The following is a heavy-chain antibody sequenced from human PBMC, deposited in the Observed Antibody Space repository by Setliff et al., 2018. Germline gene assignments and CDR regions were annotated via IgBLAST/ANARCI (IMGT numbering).Heavy chain of an antibody. CDR1: GGSFTDHF. D-gene: IGHD2-15*01. V-gene: IGHV4-34*01. J-gene: IGHJ5*02. CDR2: INHSGST. Sequence: PSETLSLTCAVYGGSFTDHFWSWIRQPPGKGLEWIGEINHSGSTNYNPSLKSRVSISVDASKNQFSLKLTSVTAADTAVYYCARQSVRGLADNNWFDPWGQGTLVTVSS. CDR3: ARQSVRGLADNNWFDP.